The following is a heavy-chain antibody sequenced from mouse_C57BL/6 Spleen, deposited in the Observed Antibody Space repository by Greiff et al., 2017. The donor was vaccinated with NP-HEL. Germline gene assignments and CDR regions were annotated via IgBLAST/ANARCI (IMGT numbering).Heavy chain of an antibody. V-gene: IGHV1-55*01. CDR1: GYTFTSYW. CDR2: LYPGSGST. D-gene: IGHD2-4*01. CDR3: ARWDYDYLDY. J-gene: IGHJ2*01. Sequence: QVQLQQPGAELVKPGASVKMSCKASGYTFTSYWITWVKQRPGQGLEWIGDLYPGSGSTNYNEKFKSTATLTVDTSSRTAFMQLSSLTSEDSAVYYCARWDYDYLDYWGQGTTLTVSS.